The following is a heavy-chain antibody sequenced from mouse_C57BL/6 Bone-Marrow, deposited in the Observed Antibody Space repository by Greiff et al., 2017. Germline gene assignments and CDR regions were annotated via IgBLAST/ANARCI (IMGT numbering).Heavy chain of an antibody. J-gene: IGHJ1*03. CDR1: GYTFTSYW. CDR2: IDPSDSET. D-gene: IGHD2-3*01. V-gene: IGHV1-52*01. Sequence: QVQLQQPGAELVRPGSSVKLSCKASGYTFTSYWMHWVKQRPIQGLEWIGNIDPSDSETHYNQKFKDKATLTVDKSSSTAYMQLSSLTSEDSAGYYCARGGYYYWYVGVWGTGTTVTVAS. CDR3: ARGGYYYWYVGV.